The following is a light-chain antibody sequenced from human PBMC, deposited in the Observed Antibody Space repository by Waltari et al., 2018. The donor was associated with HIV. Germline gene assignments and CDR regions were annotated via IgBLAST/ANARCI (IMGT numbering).Light chain of an antibody. V-gene: IGLV1-44*01. CDR2: GND. CDR3: AAWDDNLEAVV. J-gene: IGLJ2*01. Sequence: QSVMTQPPSASGTPGQRVTISCSGSSSNIGRNTVNWYQQIPGAAPKPIIYGNDQWPSGFPDRFSGSKSGTSASLGISGLQSEDEATYYCAAWDDNLEAVVFGGGTKLTVL. CDR1: SSNIGRNT.